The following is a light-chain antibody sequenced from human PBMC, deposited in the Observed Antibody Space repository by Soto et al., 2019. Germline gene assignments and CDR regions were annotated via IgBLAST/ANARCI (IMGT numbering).Light chain of an antibody. CDR2: DAS. J-gene: IGKJ3*01. V-gene: IGKV3-11*01. Sequence: EIVLTQSPATLSLSPGERATLSCRASQSISNSLAWYQQKTGQAPRLLIYDASNRATGIPARFSGSGSGTDFTLTISSLEPEDFAVYYCQQRSNWPPITFGPGTKVDMK. CDR1: QSISNS. CDR3: QQRSNWPPIT.